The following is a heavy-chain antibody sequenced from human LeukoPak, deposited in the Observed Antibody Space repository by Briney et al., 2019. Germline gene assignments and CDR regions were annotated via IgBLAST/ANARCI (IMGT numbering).Heavy chain of an antibody. J-gene: IGHJ3*02. CDR2: ISGSGGST. CDR3: AKVFGYDFWSGDAFDI. D-gene: IGHD3-3*01. Sequence: GGSLRLSCAASEFTFRTYWMSWVRQAPGKGLEWVSAISGSGGSTYYADSVKGRFTISRDNSKNTLYLQMDSLRAEDTAVYYCAKVFGYDFWSGDAFDIWGQGTMVTVSS. CDR1: EFTFRTYW. V-gene: IGHV3-23*01.